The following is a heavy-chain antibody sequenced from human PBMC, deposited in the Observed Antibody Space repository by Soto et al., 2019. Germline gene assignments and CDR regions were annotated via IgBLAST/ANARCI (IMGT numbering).Heavy chain of an antibody. CDR2: IIPTFGTA. CDR1: GGTFSSYA. V-gene: IGHV1-69*13. D-gene: IGHD6-19*01. J-gene: IGHJ4*02. CDR3: ARDPNSSGWPMIDY. Sequence: SVKVSCKASGGTFSSYAISWVRQAPGQGLEWMGGIIPTFGTANYAQKFQGRVTITADESTSTAYMELSSLRSEDTAVYYCARDPNSSGWPMIDYWGQGTLVTVSS.